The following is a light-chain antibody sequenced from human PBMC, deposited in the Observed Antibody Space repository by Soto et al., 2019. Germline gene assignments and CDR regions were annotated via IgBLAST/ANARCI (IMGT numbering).Light chain of an antibody. CDR2: AAS. CDR3: QQSYSSPPT. J-gene: IGKJ1*01. CDR1: QSVTVNS. V-gene: IGKV3-20*01. Sequence: EILLTQSPSTLSLSPGEVVTLSCSASQSVTVNSLAWYQQKPGQAPRLLIYAASTRAAAVPDRFTGSGSGTDFALTISSLQPEDFATYYCQQSYSSPPTFGQGTKVDIK.